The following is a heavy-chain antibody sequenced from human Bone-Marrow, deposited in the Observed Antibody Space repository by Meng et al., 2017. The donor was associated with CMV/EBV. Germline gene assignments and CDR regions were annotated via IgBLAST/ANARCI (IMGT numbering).Heavy chain of an antibody. CDR2: IYYSGST. CDR3: ARPNLEFGELLNNWFDP. V-gene: IGHV4-39*07. D-gene: IGHD3-10*01. Sequence: GSLRLSCTVSGGSISSSSYYWGWIRQPPGKGLEWIGSIYYSGSTYYNPPLKSRVTISVDTSKNQFSLKLSSVTDADTAVYYCARPNLEFGELLNNWFDPWGQGTLVTVSS. CDR1: GGSISSSSYY. J-gene: IGHJ5*02.